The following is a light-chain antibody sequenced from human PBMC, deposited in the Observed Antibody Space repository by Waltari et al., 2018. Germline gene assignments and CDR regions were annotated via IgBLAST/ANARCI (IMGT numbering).Light chain of an antibody. CDR2: GNN. CDR3: QSYDFTLNGRGV. Sequence: QSVLTQPPSVSGAPGQGVTLSCTGSNSNIGAGYDVHWYQQLPGTAPKLLIYGNNNRPSGVPDRFSGSTSGTSASLVISDLQADDEADYHCQSYDFTLNGRGVFGGGTKLTVL. V-gene: IGLV1-40*01. CDR1: NSNIGAGYD. J-gene: IGLJ3*02.